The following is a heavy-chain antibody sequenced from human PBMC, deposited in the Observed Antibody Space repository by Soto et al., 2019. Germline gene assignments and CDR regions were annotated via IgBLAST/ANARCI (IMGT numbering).Heavy chain of an antibody. J-gene: IGHJ4*02. Sequence: GGSLRLSCVGSGFTLSSFSMNRVSQAPGKGLEWISAISSSSTTIYYADSVKGRFTISRDNSKNTLYLQMNSLRAEDTAVYYCAKEVRGNSYGAEDYWGQGTLVTVSS. CDR3: AKEVRGNSYGAEDY. D-gene: IGHD5-18*01. CDR2: ISSSSTTI. V-gene: IGHV3-23*01. CDR1: GFTLSSFS.